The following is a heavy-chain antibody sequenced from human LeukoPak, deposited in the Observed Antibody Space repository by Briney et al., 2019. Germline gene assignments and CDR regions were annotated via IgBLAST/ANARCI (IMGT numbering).Heavy chain of an antibody. Sequence: GGSLRLSCAASGFSVRDFWMAWVRQAPGKGLEWVAHIKEDRTADYYVDSVKGRFTISKDDGKNSLHLQMNSLGVEDTAVYYCVRGGWELDYWGQGTLVTVSS. CDR1: GFSVRDFW. CDR3: VRGGWELDY. CDR2: IKEDRTAD. J-gene: IGHJ4*02. D-gene: IGHD4-23*01. V-gene: IGHV3-7*01.